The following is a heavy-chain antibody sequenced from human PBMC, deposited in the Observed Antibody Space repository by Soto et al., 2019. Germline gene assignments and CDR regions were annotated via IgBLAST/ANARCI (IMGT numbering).Heavy chain of an antibody. Sequence: SETLSLTCIVSGGSITSYHWSWIRQPPGKGLEWIGYIYDSGRTNYNPSLKSRVTISVDTSKNQFSLKLSSVTAADTAVYYCARARGYSYGSFDYWGQGTLVTVSS. D-gene: IGHD5-18*01. J-gene: IGHJ4*02. CDR1: GGSITSYH. V-gene: IGHV4-59*01. CDR2: IYDSGRT. CDR3: ARARGYSYGSFDY.